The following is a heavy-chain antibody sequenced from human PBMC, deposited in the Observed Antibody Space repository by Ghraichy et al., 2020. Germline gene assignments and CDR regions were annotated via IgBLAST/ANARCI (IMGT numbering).Heavy chain of an antibody. Sequence: LTCAASGFIVSSNYMSWVRQAPGKGLEWVSVIYSGGSAEYADSVKGRFSISRDNSKNTVYLQMNSLRAEDTAVYYCAREIYYNSRGFSTIWGQGTLVTVSS. CDR1: GFIVSSNY. J-gene: IGHJ4*02. D-gene: IGHD3-22*01. V-gene: IGHV3-53*01. CDR3: AREIYYNSRGFSTI. CDR2: IYSGGSA.